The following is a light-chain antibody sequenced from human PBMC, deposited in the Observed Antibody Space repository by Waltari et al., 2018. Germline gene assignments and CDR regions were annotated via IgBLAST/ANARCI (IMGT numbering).Light chain of an antibody. V-gene: IGLV2-14*03. J-gene: IGLJ3*02. CDR3: ASYVSSSTLEL. Sequence: QSALTQPASVSGSPGPPITTPCTGCSSDVGAYNYVAWYQQHPGKAPRLIIFDVSNRPSGVSNRFSGSKSGNTASLTISGLQAEDEADYYCASYVSSSTLELFGGGTSLTVL. CDR2: DVS. CDR1: SSDVGAYNY.